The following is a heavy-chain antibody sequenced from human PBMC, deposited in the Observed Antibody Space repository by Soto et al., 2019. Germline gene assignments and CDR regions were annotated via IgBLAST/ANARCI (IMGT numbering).Heavy chain of an antibody. CDR3: AAKPRHDTDPLFDY. D-gene: IGHD3-22*01. V-gene: IGHV5-51*01. Sequence: PGESLKISCKTSGFAFSTYWVGWVRQMPGKGFEWMGITYPGDSATKYSPSFQGHVTISSDKSTNTAYLHWSSLRASDTAIYFCAAKPRHDTDPLFDYWGQGTLVTVSS. CDR2: TYPGDSAT. CDR1: GFAFSTYW. J-gene: IGHJ4*02.